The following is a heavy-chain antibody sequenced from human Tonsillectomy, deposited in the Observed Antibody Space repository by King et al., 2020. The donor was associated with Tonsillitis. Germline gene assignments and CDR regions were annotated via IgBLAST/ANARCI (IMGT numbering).Heavy chain of an antibody. CDR1: GGSISSYF. D-gene: IGHD3-22*01. J-gene: IGHJ4*02. V-gene: IGHV4-4*07. CDR3: ARGLGYHDSSGYEFDY. CDR2: IYTS. Sequence: QLQESGPGLVKPSETLSLTCTVSGGSISSYFWSWIRQPAGKGLEWIGRIYTSDYNPSLKSRVTMSVDTSKNQFSLKLSSVTAADTAVYYCARGLGYHDSSGYEFDYWGQGTLVTVSS.